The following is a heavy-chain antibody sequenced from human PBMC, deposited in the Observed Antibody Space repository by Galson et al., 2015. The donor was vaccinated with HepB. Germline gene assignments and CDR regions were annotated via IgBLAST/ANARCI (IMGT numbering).Heavy chain of an antibody. J-gene: IGHJ3*02. D-gene: IGHD7-27*01. CDR1: GFTVSSNY. CDR2: IYSGGST. Sequence: SLRLSCAASGFTVSSNYMSWVRQAPGKGLEWVSVIYSGGSTYYADSVKGRFTISRDNSKNTLYLQMNSLRAEDTAVYYCARVTGENAFDIWGQGTMVTVSS. CDR3: ARVTGENAFDI. V-gene: IGHV3-53*01.